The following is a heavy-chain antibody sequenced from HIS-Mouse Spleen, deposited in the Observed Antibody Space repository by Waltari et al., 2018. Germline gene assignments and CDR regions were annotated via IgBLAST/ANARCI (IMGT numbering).Heavy chain of an antibody. J-gene: IGHJ4*02. CDR1: GFTFSSYW. V-gene: IGHV3-7*01. CDR2: IKQDGSGK. CDR3: ARDGGTGDFDY. Sequence: EVQLAESGGGLVQPGGSLRLSCAASGFTFSSYWMSWVRQAPGKGLEWVANIKQDGSGKYYVDSVKGRFTISRDNAKNSLYLQMNSLRAEDTAVYYCARDGGTGDFDYWGQGTLVTVSS. D-gene: IGHD7-27*01.